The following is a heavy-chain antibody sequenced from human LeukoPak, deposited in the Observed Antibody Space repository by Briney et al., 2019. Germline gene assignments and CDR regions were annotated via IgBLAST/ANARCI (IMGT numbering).Heavy chain of an antibody. CDR2: ISSSGSTI. D-gene: IGHD3-22*01. V-gene: IGHV3-48*03. CDR1: GFTFRSYE. CDR3: ARGSYYDSSGYTDY. Sequence: PGGSLRLSCAASGFTFRSYEMNWVRQAPGKGLEWVSYISSSGSTIYYADSVKGRFTISRDNAKNSLYLQMNSLRAEDTAVYYCARGSYYDSSGYTDYWGQGTLVTVSS. J-gene: IGHJ4*02.